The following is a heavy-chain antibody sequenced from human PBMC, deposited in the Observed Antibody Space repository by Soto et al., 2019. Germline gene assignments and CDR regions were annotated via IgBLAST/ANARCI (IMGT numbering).Heavy chain of an antibody. Sequence: QAQLVQSGAEVKKPGSSVKVSCKASGGTFSSYAISWVRQAPGQGLEWMGGIIPIFGTANYAQKFQGRVTITADESTSTAYMELSSLRSEDTAVYYCARDIIVVVPAATYYYGMDVWGQGTTVTVSS. V-gene: IGHV1-69*01. CDR3: ARDIIVVVPAATYYYGMDV. D-gene: IGHD2-2*01. CDR2: IIPIFGTA. CDR1: GGTFSSYA. J-gene: IGHJ6*02.